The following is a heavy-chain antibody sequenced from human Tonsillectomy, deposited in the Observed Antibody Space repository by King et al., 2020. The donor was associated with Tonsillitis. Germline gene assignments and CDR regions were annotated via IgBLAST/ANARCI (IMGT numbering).Heavy chain of an antibody. CDR1: GFTFSDYY. D-gene: IGHD3-10*01. Sequence: VQLVESGGGLVKPRGSLTLSCAGSGFTFSDYYMAWIRQAPGRGLEWVSYISASNTYTNYADSVKGRLTISRDNAKSSLYLQMNSLRAEDTALYYCAKGLLFRPDAFDIWGQGTRVTVSS. CDR2: ISASNTYT. V-gene: IGHV3-11*05. J-gene: IGHJ3*02. CDR3: AKGLLFRPDAFDI.